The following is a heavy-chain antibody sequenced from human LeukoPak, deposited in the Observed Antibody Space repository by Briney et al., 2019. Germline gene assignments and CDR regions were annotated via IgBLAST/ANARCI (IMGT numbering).Heavy chain of an antibody. D-gene: IGHD3-22*01. J-gene: IGHJ4*02. CDR3: ARGSGVVVISYFDY. Sequence: GGSFRLSCAASGFTFSDYYMSWIRQAPGKGLEWVSYISSSSSYTNYADSVKGRFTISRDNAKNSLYLQMNSLRAEDTAVYYCARGSGVVVISYFDYWGQGTLVSASS. V-gene: IGHV3-11*05. CDR1: GFTFSDYY. CDR2: ISSSSSYT.